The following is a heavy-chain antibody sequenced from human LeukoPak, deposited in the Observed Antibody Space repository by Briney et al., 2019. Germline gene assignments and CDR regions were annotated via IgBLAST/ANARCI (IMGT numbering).Heavy chain of an antibody. J-gene: IGHJ4*02. V-gene: IGHV4-39*07. CDR1: GGSVSTSDYS. CDR2: VFYTGKT. Sequence: PSETLSLTCTVSGGSVSTSDYSWGWIRQSPVKGLEWIGYVFYTGKTNYNPSLRGRATISIYTSKNQFSLKLTYVTAADTAVYYCARVFDSWGQGTLVTVSS. CDR3: ARVFDS.